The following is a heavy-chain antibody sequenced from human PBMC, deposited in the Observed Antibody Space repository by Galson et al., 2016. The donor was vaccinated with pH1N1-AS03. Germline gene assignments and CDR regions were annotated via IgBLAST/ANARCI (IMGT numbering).Heavy chain of an antibody. CDR2: ISHSGNT. J-gene: IGHJ4*02. CDR1: GYSISSGFH. D-gene: IGHD1-26*01. Sequence: SETLSLTCAVSGYSISSGFHWAWVRQPPSKGLEWIGTISHSGNTYYNPSLKSRVTMSVDTSKNRFSLKLSSVTAADAAVYYCARFSGSYQFDYWGQGTLVTVSS. CDR3: ARFSGSYQFDY. V-gene: IGHV4-38-2*01.